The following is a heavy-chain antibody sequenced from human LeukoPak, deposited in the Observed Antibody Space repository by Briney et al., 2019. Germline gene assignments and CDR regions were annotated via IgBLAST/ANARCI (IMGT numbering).Heavy chain of an antibody. D-gene: IGHD2-8*01. J-gene: IGHJ4*02. CDR3: ASWGAEYCTNGVCYHFDY. V-gene: IGHV3-21*01. CDR1: GFTFSSNS. CDR2: ISTSSIYI. Sequence: PGGSLRLSCAASGFTFSSNSMNWVRRAPGKGLEWVSSISTSSIYIYYADSVRGRFTISRDNARKSLYLQMDSLRAEDTAVYYCASWGAEYCTNGVCYHFDYWGQGTLVTVSS.